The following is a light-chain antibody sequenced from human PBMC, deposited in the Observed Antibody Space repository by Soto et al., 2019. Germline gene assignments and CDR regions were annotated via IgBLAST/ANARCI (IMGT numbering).Light chain of an antibody. V-gene: IGLV3-27*01. J-gene: IGLJ2*01. Sequence: SYELTQPSSVSVSPGQTARITCSGDVLAKKYARWFQQKPGQAPVLVIYKDSERPSGIPERFSGSSSGTTVTLTISGAQVEDEADYYCYSAADNNNPVFGGGTKLTVL. CDR2: KDS. CDR1: VLAKKY. CDR3: YSAADNNNPV.